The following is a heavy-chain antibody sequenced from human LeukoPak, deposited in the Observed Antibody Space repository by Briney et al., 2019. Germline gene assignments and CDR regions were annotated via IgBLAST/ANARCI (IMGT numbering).Heavy chain of an antibody. CDR2: IKSKADGETT. CDR3: TTDLAITMIRGVIVY. V-gene: IGHV3-15*05. CDR1: GFSFTNAW. J-gene: IGHJ4*02. Sequence: RPGGSLRLSCAASGFSFTNAWMTWVRQAPGKGLEWVGRIKSKADGETTDYAAPVKGRCTMSRDDSKATLYLQMNYVNTEDTAVYYCTTDLAITMIRGVIVYWGQGTLVIVSS. D-gene: IGHD3-10*01.